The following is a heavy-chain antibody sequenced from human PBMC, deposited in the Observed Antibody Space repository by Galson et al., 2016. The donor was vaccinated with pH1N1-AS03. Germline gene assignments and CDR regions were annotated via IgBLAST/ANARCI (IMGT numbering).Heavy chain of an antibody. V-gene: IGHV3-64*01. J-gene: IGHJ4*01. CDR3: ARGPVSYSNYWFPPPDY. CDR1: GFTFSSYA. D-gene: IGHD6-13*01. CDR2: ISGNGVST. Sequence: SLRLSCAASGFTFSSYAMYWVRQAPGKGLEYVSAISGNGVSTYYANSVKGRFTISRDNSKNTLYLQMGSLRAEDMAVYYCARGPVSYSNYWFPPPDYWGHGALVTVSS.